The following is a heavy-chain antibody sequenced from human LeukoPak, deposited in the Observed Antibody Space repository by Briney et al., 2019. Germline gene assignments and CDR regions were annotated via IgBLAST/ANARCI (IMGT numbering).Heavy chain of an antibody. Sequence: GGSLRLSCAASGFTFSAYGMNWVRQAPGKGLEWVAVISNDASVKHYADSVKGRFTISRDNAKNTLYLQMNSLRAEDTAVYFCAKRGVVIRVILVGFHKQAYYFDSWGQGALVTVSS. D-gene: IGHD3-10*01. CDR1: GFTFSAYG. CDR3: AKRGVVIRVILVGFHKQAYYFDS. J-gene: IGHJ4*02. CDR2: ISNDASVK. V-gene: IGHV3-30*18.